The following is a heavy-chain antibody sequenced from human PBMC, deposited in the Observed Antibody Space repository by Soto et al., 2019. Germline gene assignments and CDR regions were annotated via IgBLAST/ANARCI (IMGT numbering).Heavy chain of an antibody. Sequence: SETLSLTCTVSGGSISSYYWSWIRQPPAKGLEWIGYIYYSGSTNYNPSLKSRVTISIDRSKNQFSLKLSSVTAADTAMYYCARVPDYWGQGILVTVSS. D-gene: IGHD2-2*01. CDR2: IYYSGST. V-gene: IGHV4-59*12. J-gene: IGHJ4*02. CDR3: ARVPDY. CDR1: GGSISSYY.